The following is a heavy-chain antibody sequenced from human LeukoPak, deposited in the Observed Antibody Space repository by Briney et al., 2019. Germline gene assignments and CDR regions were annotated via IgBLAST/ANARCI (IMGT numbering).Heavy chain of an antibody. CDR2: IYTSGST. D-gene: IGHD2-2*02. J-gene: IGHJ4*02. CDR3: ARSHTLPAAIPFDY. Sequence: SETLSLTCSVSGGSISSYYWSWIRQPAGKGLEWIGRIYTSGSTNYNPSLKSRVTMSVDTSKNQFSLKLSSVTAADTAVYYCARSHTLPAAIPFDYWGQGTLVTVSS. CDR1: GGSISSYY. V-gene: IGHV4-4*07.